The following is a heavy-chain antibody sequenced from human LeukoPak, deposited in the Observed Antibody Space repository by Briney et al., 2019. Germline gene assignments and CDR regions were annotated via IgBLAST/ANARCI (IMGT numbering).Heavy chain of an antibody. D-gene: IGHD6-13*01. V-gene: IGHV4-4*07. CDR2: IYTSGST. CDR1: GGSISSYY. J-gene: IGHJ3*02. Sequence: SETLSLTCTVSGGSISSYYWSWIRQPAGKGLEWIRRIYTSGSTNYNPSLKSRVTISVDKSKNQFSLKLSSVTAADTAVYYCARAGYSSSWYWGAFDIWGQGTMVTVSS. CDR3: ARAGYSSSWYWGAFDI.